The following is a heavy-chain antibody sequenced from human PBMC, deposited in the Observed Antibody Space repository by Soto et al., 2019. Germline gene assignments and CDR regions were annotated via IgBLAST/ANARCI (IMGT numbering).Heavy chain of an antibody. D-gene: IGHD3-3*01. Sequence: PGGSLRLSCAASGFTVSSYGMHWARQAPGKGLEWVAVISYDGSNKYYADSVKGRFTISRDNSKNTLYLQMNSLRAEDTAVYYCAKVRGFLEWLGWFDPWGQGTLVTVSS. CDR1: GFTVSSYG. CDR3: AKVRGFLEWLGWFDP. CDR2: ISYDGSNK. J-gene: IGHJ5*02. V-gene: IGHV3-30*18.